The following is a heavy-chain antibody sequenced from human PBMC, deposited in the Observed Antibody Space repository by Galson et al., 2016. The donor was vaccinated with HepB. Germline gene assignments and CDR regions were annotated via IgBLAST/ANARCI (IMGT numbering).Heavy chain of an antibody. Sequence: SPRLSYAASGFTFSSYCMNWVRQAPGKGLEWVSSISRSSSYIYYADSVKGRFTISRDNAKNSLYLQRNSLRAEDTAVYYCASGYSYGYFYYWGQGTLVTVSS. CDR2: ISRSSSYI. D-gene: IGHD5-18*01. V-gene: IGHV3-21*01. CDR3: ASGYSYGYFYY. CDR1: GFTFSSYC. J-gene: IGHJ4*02.